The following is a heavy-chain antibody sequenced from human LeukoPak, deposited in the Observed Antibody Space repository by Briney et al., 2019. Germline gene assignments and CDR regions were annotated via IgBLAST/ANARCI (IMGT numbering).Heavy chain of an antibody. CDR3: ASLGRLRS. CDR2: IKQDGNET. Sequence: TGGSLRLSCAASGFTFSSYWMHWVRQAPGKGLEWVANIKQDGNETYYVDSVKGRFTISRDNAKNSLYLQMNSLRVEGTAVYYCASLGRLRSWGQGTRVTVSS. CDR1: GFTFSSYW. J-gene: IGHJ5*02. V-gene: IGHV3-7*01. D-gene: IGHD3-3*01.